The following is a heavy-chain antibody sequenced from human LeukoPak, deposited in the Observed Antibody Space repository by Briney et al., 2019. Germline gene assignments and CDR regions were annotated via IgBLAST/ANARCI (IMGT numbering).Heavy chain of an antibody. CDR1: GGTFSSYA. Sequence: GASVKVSCKASGGTFSSYAISWVRQAPGQGLEWMGGIIPIFGTANYAQKFQGRVTITADESTSTAYMELSSLRSEDTAVYYCARFPQGSGSYEYYFDYWGQGTLVTVSS. V-gene: IGHV1-69*13. CDR2: IIPIFGTA. CDR3: ARFPQGSGSYEYYFDY. D-gene: IGHD1-26*01. J-gene: IGHJ4*02.